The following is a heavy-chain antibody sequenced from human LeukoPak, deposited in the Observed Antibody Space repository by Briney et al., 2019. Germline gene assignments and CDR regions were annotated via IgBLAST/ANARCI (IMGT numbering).Heavy chain of an antibody. CDR1: GFTFSNAW. Sequence: PGGSLRLSCAASGFTFSNAWMSWVRQAPGKGLEWFGRIKSKTDGGTTDYAAPVKGRFTISRDDSKNTLYLQMNSLKTEDTAVYYCTTDPGSSFGYLQPTDWGQGTLVTVSS. J-gene: IGHJ4*02. V-gene: IGHV3-15*01. CDR3: TTDPGSSFGYLQPTD. D-gene: IGHD6-6*01. CDR2: IKSKTDGGTT.